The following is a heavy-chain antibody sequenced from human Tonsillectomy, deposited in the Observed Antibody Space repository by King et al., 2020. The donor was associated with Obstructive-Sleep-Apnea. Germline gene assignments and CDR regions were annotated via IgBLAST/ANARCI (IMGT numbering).Heavy chain of an antibody. CDR2: ISGSGGNT. V-gene: IGHV3-23*04. CDR1: GFTFSSYA. CDR3: AKGRLGFDP. J-gene: IGHJ5*02. Sequence: VQLVESGGGLAQPGGSLGLSCAASGFTFSSYAMSWVSQAPGKGLEWVSAISGSGGNTYYADSVKGRFTISRDNSKNILYLHMSSLRAEDTAIYYCAKGRLGFDPWGQGTLVTVSS.